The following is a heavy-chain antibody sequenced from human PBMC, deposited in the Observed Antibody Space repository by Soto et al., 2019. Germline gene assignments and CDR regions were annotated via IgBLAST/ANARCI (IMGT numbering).Heavy chain of an antibody. Sequence: SETLSLTCTVSGGSIRSYDWSWIRKKTGKGLEWIGYIYYSGSTNYNPSLKSRVTISVDTSKNQFSLKLSSVTAADTAVYYCARLVTMVRGVYYYYYYGMDVWGQGTTVTV. V-gene: IGHV4-59*08. D-gene: IGHD3-10*01. CDR2: IYYSGST. CDR3: ARLVTMVRGVYYYYYYGMDV. J-gene: IGHJ6*02. CDR1: GGSIRSYD.